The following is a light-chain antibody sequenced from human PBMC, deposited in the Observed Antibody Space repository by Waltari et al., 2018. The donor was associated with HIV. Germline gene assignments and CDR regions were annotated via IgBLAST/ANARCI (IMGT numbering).Light chain of an antibody. CDR3: QHLRRFPLT. CDR1: QDASTF. Sequence: DIQLTQSPSFLSASVGDRVTITCRASQDASTFLAWYQQTPGKAPKLLIYAASTLQSGVPSRFSGSGSGTEFILTVSSLQPEDFATYYCQHLRRFPLTFGGGTKVESK. J-gene: IGKJ4*01. V-gene: IGKV1-9*01. CDR2: AAS.